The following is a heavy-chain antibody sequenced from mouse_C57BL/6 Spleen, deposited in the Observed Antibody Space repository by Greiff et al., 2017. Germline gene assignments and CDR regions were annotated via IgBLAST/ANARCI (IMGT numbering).Heavy chain of an antibody. CDR2: FYPGSGSI. Sequence: QVQLQQSGAELVKPGASVKLSCKASGYTFTEYTIHWVKQRSGQGLEWIGWFYPGSGSIKYNEKFKDKATLTADKSSSTVYMELSRLTSEDSAVYFCARHEDSLYDYDGYAMDYWGQGTSVTVSS. CDR3: ARHEDSLYDYDGYAMDY. J-gene: IGHJ4*01. D-gene: IGHD2-4*01. V-gene: IGHV1-62-2*01. CDR1: GYTFTEYT.